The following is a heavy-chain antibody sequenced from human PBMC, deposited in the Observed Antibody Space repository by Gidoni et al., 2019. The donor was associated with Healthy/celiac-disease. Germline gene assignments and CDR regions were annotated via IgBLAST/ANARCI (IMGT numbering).Heavy chain of an antibody. CDR3: ARGVWSGYPH. J-gene: IGHJ4*02. CDR2: INHSGST. CDR1: GGSFSGYY. D-gene: IGHD3-3*01. Sequence: QVQLQQWGAGLLKPSETLSIPCAVYGGSFSGYYWSWIRQPPGKGLELIGEINHSGSTNYNPSLKSRVTISVDTSKNQFSLKLSSVTAADTAVYYCARGVWSGYPHWGQGTLVTVSS. V-gene: IGHV4-34*01.